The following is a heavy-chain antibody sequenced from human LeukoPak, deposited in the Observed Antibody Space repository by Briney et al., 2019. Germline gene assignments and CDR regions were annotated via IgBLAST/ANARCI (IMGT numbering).Heavy chain of an antibody. CDR2: IKQDGSEK. CDR3: ARDSRYYYYYYMDV. CDR1: GFTFSSYW. J-gene: IGHJ6*03. D-gene: IGHD2-2*01. V-gene: IGHV3-7*01. Sequence: GGSLKLSCAASGFTFSSYWMSWVRQAPGKGLEWVANIKQDGSEKYYVDSVKGRFTISRDNAKNSLYLQMNSLRAEDTAVYYCARDSRYYYYYYMDVWGKGTTVTVSS.